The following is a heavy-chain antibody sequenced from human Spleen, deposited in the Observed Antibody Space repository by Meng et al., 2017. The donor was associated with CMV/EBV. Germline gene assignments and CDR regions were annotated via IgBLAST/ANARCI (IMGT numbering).Heavy chain of an antibody. CDR1: GFTLSSYW. J-gene: IGHJ4*02. CDR2: IKQDGSEI. CDR3: ARVYCTSTSCFKPPDF. V-gene: IGHV3-7*01. D-gene: IGHD2-2*01. Sequence: GESLKISCAASGFTLSSYWMSWVRQAPGKGLEWVANIKQDGSEIYYVDSVKGRFTISRDNAKNSLYLQMNSLRAEDTAVYSCARVYCTSTSCFKPPDFWGQGTLVTVSS.